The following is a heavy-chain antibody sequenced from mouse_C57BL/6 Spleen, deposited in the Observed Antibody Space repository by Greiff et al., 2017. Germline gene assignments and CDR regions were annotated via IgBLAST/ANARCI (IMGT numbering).Heavy chain of an antibody. Sequence: VQLQQSGAELVRPGASVKLSCTASGFTIKDDYMHWVKQRPEQGLEWIGWIDPENGDTEYASKFQGKATITVDTSSNTAYLQLSSLTSEDTAVYYCNTLGYSLDYWGQGTTLTVSA. CDR1: GFTIKDDY. D-gene: IGHD2-12*01. V-gene: IGHV14-4*01. J-gene: IGHJ2*01. CDR3: NTLGYSLDY. CDR2: IDPENGDT.